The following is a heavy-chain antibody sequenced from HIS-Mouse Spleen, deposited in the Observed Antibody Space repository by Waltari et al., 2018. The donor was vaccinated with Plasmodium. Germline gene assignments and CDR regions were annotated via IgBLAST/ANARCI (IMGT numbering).Heavy chain of an antibody. D-gene: IGHD1-7*01. J-gene: IGHJ4*02. V-gene: IGHV4-39*07. Sequence: QLQLQESGPGLVKPSETLSLTCTVSGGSISSSSYYWGWLRQPPGKGLEWIGRIYYSGSTYYNPSLKSRVTISVDTSKNQFSLKLSSVTAADTAVYYCARDRITGTSYFDYWGQGTLVTVSS. CDR1: GGSISSSSYY. CDR3: ARDRITGTSYFDY. CDR2: IYYSGST.